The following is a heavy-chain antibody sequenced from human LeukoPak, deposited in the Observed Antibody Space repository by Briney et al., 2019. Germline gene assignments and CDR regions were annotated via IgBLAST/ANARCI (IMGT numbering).Heavy chain of an antibody. CDR1: GYTFTSNY. CDR3: ARDMITGTTLPGY. V-gene: IGHV1-69*04. Sequence: ASVKVSCKASGYTFTSNYMHWVRQAPGQGLEWMGRIIPIFGIANYAQKFQGRVTITADKSTSTAYMELSSLRSEDTAVYYCARDMITGTTLPGYWGQGTLVTVSS. CDR2: IIPIFGIA. J-gene: IGHJ4*02. D-gene: IGHD1-7*01.